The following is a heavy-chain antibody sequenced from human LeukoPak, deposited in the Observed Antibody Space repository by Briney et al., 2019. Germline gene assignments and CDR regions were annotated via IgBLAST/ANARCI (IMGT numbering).Heavy chain of an antibody. CDR1: AFTLSTCA. Sequence: RGSLTPACATSAFTLSTCAMSWVRQAPGKGLEWVSFITGDETYYTDSVKGRFTLSRDTSKNMLYLHMNNLRVEDTALYFCVSRPGPGLGPLDFWGQGTPVTLSS. CDR2: ITGDET. V-gene: IGHV3-23*01. J-gene: IGHJ4*02. CDR3: VSRPGPGLGPLDF. D-gene: IGHD3/OR15-3a*01.